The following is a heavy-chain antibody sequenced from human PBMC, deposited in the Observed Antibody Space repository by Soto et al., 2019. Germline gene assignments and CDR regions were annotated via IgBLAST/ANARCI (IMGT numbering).Heavy chain of an antibody. Sequence: VQLVESGGGLVQPGGSLRLSCAASGFTFSSYSMNWVRQAPGKGLEWVSYISSSSSTIYYADSVKGRFTISRDNAKNSLYLQMNSLRAEDTAVYYCARDRFLEWLLFDYWGQGTLVTVSS. CDR2: ISSSSSTI. CDR1: GFTFSSYS. V-gene: IGHV3-48*01. CDR3: ARDRFLEWLLFDY. J-gene: IGHJ4*02. D-gene: IGHD3-3*01.